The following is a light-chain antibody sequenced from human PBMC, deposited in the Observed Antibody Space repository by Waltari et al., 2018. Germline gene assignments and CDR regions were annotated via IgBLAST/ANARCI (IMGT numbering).Light chain of an antibody. CDR3: QQYNTYSRT. J-gene: IGKJ2*01. V-gene: IGKV1-5*03. CDR1: QSISTW. CDR2: QAS. Sequence: DIQMTQSPSTLSASVGDRVTITCRDSQSISTWLAWYQQKPGKAPKLLIYQASSLESGVPSRFSGSGSGTEFTLTISSLQPDDFATYYCQQYNTYSRTFGQGTKLEIK.